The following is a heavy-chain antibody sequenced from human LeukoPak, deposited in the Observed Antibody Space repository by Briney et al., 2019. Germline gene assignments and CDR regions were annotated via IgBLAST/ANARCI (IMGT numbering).Heavy chain of an antibody. CDR1: GFTFSSYA. J-gene: IGHJ5*02. D-gene: IGHD6-13*01. CDR2: ISYDGSNK. V-gene: IGHV3-30-3*01. Sequence: GGSLRLSCAASGFTFSSYAMHRVRQAPGKGLEWVAVISYDGSNKYYADSVKGRFTISRDNSKNTLYLQMNSLRAEDTAVYYCARMAAAGEDNWFDPWGQGTLVTVSS. CDR3: ARMAAAGEDNWFDP.